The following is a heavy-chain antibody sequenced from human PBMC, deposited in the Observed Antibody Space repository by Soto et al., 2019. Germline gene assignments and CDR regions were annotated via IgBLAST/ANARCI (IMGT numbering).Heavy chain of an antibody. J-gene: IGHJ4*02. CDR1: GFTFSSYG. CDR3: AKNKGAAVSAAHDY. Sequence: QVQLVESGGGVVQPGRSLRLSCAASGFTFSSYGMHWVRQAPGKGLEWVAVISYDGSNKYYADSVNGRFTISSDNSKTTLYLQMNGLRAEDTAVYYCAKNKGAAVSAAHDYWGQGTLVTVSS. D-gene: IGHD2-21*02. V-gene: IGHV3-30*18. CDR2: ISYDGSNK.